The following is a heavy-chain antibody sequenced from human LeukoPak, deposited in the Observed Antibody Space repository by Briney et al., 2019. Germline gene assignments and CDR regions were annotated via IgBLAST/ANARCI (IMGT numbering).Heavy chain of an antibody. D-gene: IGHD3-22*01. CDR1: GFTFSSYE. V-gene: IGHV3-48*03. CDR3: AKDPTHYRVWDDYDSRRLSH. Sequence: GGSLRLSCAASGFTFSSYEMNWVRQAPGKGLEWVSYISSSGSTIYYADSVKGRFTISRDNAKNSLYLQMNSLRAEDTAVYYCAKDPTHYRVWDDYDSRRLSHWGQGTLVTVSS. J-gene: IGHJ4*02. CDR2: ISSSGSTI.